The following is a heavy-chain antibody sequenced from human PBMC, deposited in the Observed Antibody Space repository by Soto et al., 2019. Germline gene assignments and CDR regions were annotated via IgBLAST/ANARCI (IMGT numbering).Heavy chain of an antibody. V-gene: IGHV5-51*01. J-gene: IGHJ6*02. CDR2: IHPGDSAS. D-gene: IGHD2-15*01. CDR1: GYNFTQFL. CDR3: ARHGCRGGSCYSVPYGMEV. Sequence: PGESRKISCKGSGYNFTQFLIGWVRQMPGKGLEWMGVIHPGDSASRYSPSFEGQVTISADKSISTAYLQWNSLKASDTAMYYCARHGCRGGSCYSVPYGMEVWGQGTTVTVSS.